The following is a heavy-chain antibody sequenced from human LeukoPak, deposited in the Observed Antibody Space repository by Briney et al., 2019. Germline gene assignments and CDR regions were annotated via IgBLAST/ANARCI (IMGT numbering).Heavy chain of an antibody. V-gene: IGHV3-21*01. CDR2: ISSSSSYI. Sequence: GGSLRLSCAASGFTFSSYEMNWVRQAPGKGLEWVSSISSSSSYIYYADSVKGRFTISRDNAKNTLYLQMNSLRAEDTAVYYCARGPSGYHNTGGQGTLVTVSS. CDR1: GFTFSSYE. D-gene: IGHD5-12*01. CDR3: ARGPSGYHNT. J-gene: IGHJ4*02.